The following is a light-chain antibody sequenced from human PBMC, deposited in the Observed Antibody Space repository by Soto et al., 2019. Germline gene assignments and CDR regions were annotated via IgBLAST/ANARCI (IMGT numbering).Light chain of an antibody. CDR1: RSDVGGYNY. Sequence: QSVLTQPPSASGSHGQSVTISCTGTRSDVGGYNYVSWYQQHPGKAPKLMIYEVSKRPSGVPDRFSGSKSGNTASLTVSGLQAEDEADYYCSSYAGSNNLVFGGGTKVTVL. V-gene: IGLV2-8*01. CDR3: SSYAGSNNLV. J-gene: IGLJ2*01. CDR2: EVS.